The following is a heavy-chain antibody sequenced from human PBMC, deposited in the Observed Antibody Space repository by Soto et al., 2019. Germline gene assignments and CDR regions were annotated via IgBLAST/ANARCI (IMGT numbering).Heavy chain of an antibody. J-gene: IGHJ6*02. D-gene: IGHD1-7*01. CDR2: RNAGNGNR. Sequence: ASVKVSCKASGCTFTTYAVDWVRQAPGQRLEWMGWRNAGNGNRKYSQEFQGRVTITRDTSASTAYMEVSSLRSEDTAVYYCAMRITGTTLRIYYGMDVCGQGTTVTVSS. V-gene: IGHV1-3*02. CDR3: AMRITGTTLRIYYGMDV. CDR1: GCTFTTYA.